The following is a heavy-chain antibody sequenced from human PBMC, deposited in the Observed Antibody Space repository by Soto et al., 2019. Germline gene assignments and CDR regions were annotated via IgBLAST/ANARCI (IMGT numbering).Heavy chain of an antibody. J-gene: IGHJ4*02. CDR3: ARVVRCSSTSCNRHYYFDY. CDR2: IIPIFGTA. CDR1: GGTFSSYA. D-gene: IGHD2-2*01. Sequence: SVKVSCKASGGTFSSYAISWVRQAPGQGLEWMGGIIPIFGTATYAQKFQGRVTITADESTSTAYMELSSLRSEDPAVYYCARVVRCSSTSCNRHYYFDYWGQGALVTVSS. V-gene: IGHV1-69*13.